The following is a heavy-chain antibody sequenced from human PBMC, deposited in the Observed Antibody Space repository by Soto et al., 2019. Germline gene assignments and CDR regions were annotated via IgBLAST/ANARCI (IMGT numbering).Heavy chain of an antibody. J-gene: IGHJ4*02. V-gene: IGHV3-74*01. CDR3: VSEVDTNGRSFDY. D-gene: IGHD5-18*01. CDR1: GFTLRSYW. CDR2: ISGDGNIT. Sequence: EVQLVESGGGLVQPGGCLRLSCAASGFTLRSYWMHWVRQVSGKGLVWVSRISGDGNITTYADSVKGRFTISRDNANNTLYLQMSGLRAEDTALYYCVSEVDTNGRSFDYWGQGTQVTVSS.